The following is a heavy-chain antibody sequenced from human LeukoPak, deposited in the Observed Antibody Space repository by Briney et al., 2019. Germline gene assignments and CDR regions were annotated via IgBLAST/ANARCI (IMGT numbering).Heavy chain of an antibody. CDR3: ARDVTPQTGWYYFDY. D-gene: IGHD2-15*01. CDR2: VYYNGIT. Sequence: SENLSLTCTVSGGSFSSFYWSWIRQPPGKGLEWIGYVYYNGITKYNPSLKNRVTISVDTSKNQFSLKPTSVTAADTAVYYCARDVTPQTGWYYFDYWGQGTLVTVSS. V-gene: IGHV4-59*01. CDR1: GGSFSSFY. J-gene: IGHJ4*02.